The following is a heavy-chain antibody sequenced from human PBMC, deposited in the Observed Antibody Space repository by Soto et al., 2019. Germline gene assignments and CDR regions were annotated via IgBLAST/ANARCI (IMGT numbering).Heavy chain of an antibody. V-gene: IGHV4-31*03. Sequence: QVQLQESGPGLVKPSQTLSLTCTVSGGSISSGGYYWSWIRQHPGKGLEWIGYIYYSGSTYYYPSLKSRVTISVYTSKNQFSLNLSSVSAADTAVYYCARGGRRSPAMDVWCQGTTVTVSS. CDR2: IYYSGST. CDR3: ARGGRRSPAMDV. J-gene: IGHJ6*02. CDR1: GGSISSGGYY.